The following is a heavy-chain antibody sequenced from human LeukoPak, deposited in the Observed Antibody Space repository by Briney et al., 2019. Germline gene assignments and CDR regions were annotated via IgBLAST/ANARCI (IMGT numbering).Heavy chain of an antibody. V-gene: IGHV4-39*07. J-gene: IGHJ6*03. CDR3: ASSGWSYYYYYMDV. Sequence: SETLSLTCTVSGGSISSSSYYWSWIRQPPGKGLEWIVEINHSGSTNYNPSLKSRVTISVDTSKNQFSLKLSSVTAADTAVYYCASSGWSYYYYYMDVWGKGTTVTIFS. CDR1: GGSISSSSYY. CDR2: INHSGST. D-gene: IGHD6-19*01.